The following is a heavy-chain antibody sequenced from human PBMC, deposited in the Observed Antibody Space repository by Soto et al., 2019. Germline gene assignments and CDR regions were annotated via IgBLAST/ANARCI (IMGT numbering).Heavy chain of an antibody. J-gene: IGHJ6*02. CDR2: ISSDGNTV. D-gene: IGHD6-13*01. Sequence: VGSLRLSCAASGFTFGRYVVHWARRAPGKGLEWLCLISSDGNTVDYGDPVKGRFAISRDNSKSTHYLQMNSLRPEDTAVYYCARGVFRPFSYGMHVWGPGTPVSVS. CDR3: ARGVFRPFSYGMHV. V-gene: IGHV3-30*09. CDR1: GFTFGRYV.